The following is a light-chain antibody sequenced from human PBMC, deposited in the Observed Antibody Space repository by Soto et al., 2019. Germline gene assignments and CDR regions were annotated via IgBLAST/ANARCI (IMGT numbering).Light chain of an antibody. CDR3: ASYAGSKDFYL. V-gene: IGLV2-8*01. Sequence: QSVLTQPPSASGSPGQSVTISCTGTSSDVGGHDYVSWYQQHPGKAPKLMTYEVSKRPSGVPDRFSGSKSGNAATLTVSGLQAEDEADYYCASYAGSKDFYLFGTGTKVTVL. J-gene: IGLJ1*01. CDR2: EVS. CDR1: SSDVGGHDY.